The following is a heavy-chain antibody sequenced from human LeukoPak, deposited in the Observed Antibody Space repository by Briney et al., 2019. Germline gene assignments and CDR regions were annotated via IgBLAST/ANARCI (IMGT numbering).Heavy chain of an antibody. V-gene: IGHV1-18*01. J-gene: IGHJ3*02. CDR3: ARASPPYSSGWYRAGDAFDI. D-gene: IGHD6-19*01. CDR1: GYTFTSYG. Sequence: ASVKVSCKASGYTFTSYGISWVRQAPGQGLEWMGWISAYNGNTNYAQKLQGRVTMTTDTSTSTAYMELRSLRSDDTAVYYCARASPPYSSGWYRAGDAFDIWGQGTMVTVSS. CDR2: ISAYNGNT.